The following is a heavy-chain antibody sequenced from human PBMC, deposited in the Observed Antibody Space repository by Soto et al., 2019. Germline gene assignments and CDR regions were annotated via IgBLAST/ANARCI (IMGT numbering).Heavy chain of an antibody. CDR1: GYTFTSYA. J-gene: IGHJ6*02. CDR2: INAGNGNT. Sequence: ASVKVSCKASGYTFTSYAMHWVRQAPGQRLEWMGWINAGNGNTKYSQKLQGRVTITRDTSTSTAYMGLSSLRSEDTAVYYCARERHLYYYSYGMDVWGQGTTVS. V-gene: IGHV1-3*01. CDR3: ARERHLYYYSYGMDV.